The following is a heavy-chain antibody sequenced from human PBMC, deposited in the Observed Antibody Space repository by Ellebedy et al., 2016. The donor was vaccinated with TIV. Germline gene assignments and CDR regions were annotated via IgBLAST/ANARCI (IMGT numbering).Heavy chain of an antibody. D-gene: IGHD4-17*01. CDR1: GGSISSYY. Sequence: GSLRLSCTVSGGSISSYYWSWIRQPPGKGLEWIGYIYYSGSTNYNPSLKSRVTISVDTSKNQFSLKLSSVTAADTAVYYCARGGSTVTTPRGSWGQGTLVTVSS. V-gene: IGHV4-59*01. CDR3: ARGGSTVTTPRGS. CDR2: IYYSGST. J-gene: IGHJ5*02.